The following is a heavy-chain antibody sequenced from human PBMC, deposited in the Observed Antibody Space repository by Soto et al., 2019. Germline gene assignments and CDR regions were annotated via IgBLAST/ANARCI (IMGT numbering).Heavy chain of an antibody. Sequence: AETLCLTCAVSGSSFSNYCVSWLRQPPGKGLEWIGSIHYSGTTNYAPSLKSRVIMSVDTSKSQFSLKLTYVTAGDTAVYFCARAPLGAYDSSGYYDYWGQGALVTVSS. V-gene: IGHV4-59*01. J-gene: IGHJ4*02. CDR3: ARAPLGAYDSSGYYDY. CDR1: GSSFSNYC. D-gene: IGHD3-22*01. CDR2: IHYSGTT.